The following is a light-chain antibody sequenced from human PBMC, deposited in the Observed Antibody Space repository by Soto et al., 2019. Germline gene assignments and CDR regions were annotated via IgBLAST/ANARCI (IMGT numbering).Light chain of an antibody. J-gene: IGKJ1*01. CDR1: QSALYSSNNKNY. CDR2: WAS. CDR3: QQYYRTPPT. V-gene: IGKV4-1*01. Sequence: DIVMTQSPDSLAVSLGERATINCKSSQSALYSSNNKNYLAWYQQKPGQPPKLLIYWASTRESGVPDRFSGSGSGTDCTLTIISLQAEDVAVYYCQQYYRTPPTFGQGTKVEIK.